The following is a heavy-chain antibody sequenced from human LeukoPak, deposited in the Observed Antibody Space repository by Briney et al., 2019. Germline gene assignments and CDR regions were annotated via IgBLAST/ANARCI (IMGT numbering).Heavy chain of an antibody. J-gene: IGHJ4*02. Sequence: GGSLRLSCAASGFTFSSYAMHWVRQAPGKGLEWVAFIRYDGNNKYYADSVKGRFTISRDNSNNTLYLQMNSLRAEDTAVYYCAKDRQGSQSSGEDHWGQGTLVTVSS. V-gene: IGHV3-30*02. CDR1: GFTFSSYA. D-gene: IGHD7-27*01. CDR3: AKDRQGSQSSGEDH. CDR2: IRYDGNNK.